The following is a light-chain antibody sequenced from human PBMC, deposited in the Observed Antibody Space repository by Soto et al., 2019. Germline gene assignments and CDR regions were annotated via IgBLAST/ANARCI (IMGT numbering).Light chain of an antibody. CDR1: QSISSW. J-gene: IGKJ1*01. CDR2: DAS. V-gene: IGKV1-5*01. Sequence: DIQMTQSPSTLSATAGDRVTITCRASQSISSWLAWYQHKPGKAPKLLIYDASNLDSGVPSRFSGSGSGTEFSPTLSNLQPDDCATYYCQQYENYWTFGQGTNVDIK. CDR3: QQYENYWT.